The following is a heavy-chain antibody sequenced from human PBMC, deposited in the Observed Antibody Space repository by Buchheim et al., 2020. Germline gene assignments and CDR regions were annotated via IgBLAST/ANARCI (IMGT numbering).Heavy chain of an antibody. J-gene: IGHJ6*02. Sequence: EVQLVESGGGLVKPGGSLRLSCAASGFTFSSYSMNWVRQAPGKGLEWVSSISSSSYIYYADSVKGRFTISRDNAKHSLYLQMNSLRAEDTAVYYCARVGIGYSYGSDYYYGMDVWGQGTT. D-gene: IGHD5-18*01. CDR1: GFTFSSYS. CDR2: ISSSSYI. CDR3: ARVGIGYSYGSDYYYGMDV. V-gene: IGHV3-21*01.